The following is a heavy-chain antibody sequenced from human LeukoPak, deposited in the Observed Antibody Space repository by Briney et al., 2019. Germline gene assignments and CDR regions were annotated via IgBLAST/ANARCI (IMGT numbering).Heavy chain of an antibody. CDR2: IYYSGST. Sequence: SETLSLTCTVSGGSISSYYWSWIRQPPGKGLEWIGSIYYSGSTYYNPSLKSRVTISVDTSKNQFSLKLSSVTAADTAVYYCATTSPNVLLWFGELFYFDYWGQGTLVTVSS. D-gene: IGHD3-10*01. CDR1: GGSISSYY. CDR3: ATTSPNVLLWFGELFYFDY. V-gene: IGHV4-59*05. J-gene: IGHJ4*02.